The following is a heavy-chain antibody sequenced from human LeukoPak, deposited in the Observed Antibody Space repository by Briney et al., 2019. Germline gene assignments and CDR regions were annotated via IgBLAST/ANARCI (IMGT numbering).Heavy chain of an antibody. CDR3: STAKFDY. J-gene: IGHJ4*02. CDR1: GFTLSGYS. CDR2: ITITGTI. Sequence: KPGGSLRLSCAASGFTLSGYSVNWVRQAPGKGLEWVSHITITGTIYYADSVKGRFTVSRDNAKNSLYLQTNSLRAEDTAVYYCSTAKFDYWGQGTLVTVSS. V-gene: IGHV3-69-1*01.